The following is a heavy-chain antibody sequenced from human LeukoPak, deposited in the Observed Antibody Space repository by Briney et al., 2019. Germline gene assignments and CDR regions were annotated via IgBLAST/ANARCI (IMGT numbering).Heavy chain of an antibody. J-gene: IGHJ4*02. V-gene: IGHV1-2*02. CDR3: AREIFGVVIFDY. CDR2: INPNSGDT. CDR1: GYTFTGYY. D-gene: IGHD3-3*01. Sequence: VASVKVSCKASGYTFTGYYLHWVRQAPGQGLEWMGWINPNSGDTNYAQKFQGRVTMTRDTSISTAYMELSRLRSDDTAVYYCAREIFGVVIFDYWGQGTLVTVSS.